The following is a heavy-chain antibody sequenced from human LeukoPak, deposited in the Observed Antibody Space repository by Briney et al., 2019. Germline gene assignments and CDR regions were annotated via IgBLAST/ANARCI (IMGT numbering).Heavy chain of an antibody. CDR1: GYTFTSYY. D-gene: IGHD2-2*01. J-gene: IGHJ4*02. Sequence: ASVKVSCKASGYTFTSYYMHWVRQAPGQGLEWMGIINPSGGSTSYAQKFQGRVTMTRDTSTSTVHMELSSLRSEDTAVYYCARSLAGYCSSTSCSPGDYWGQGTLVTVSS. CDR2: INPSGGST. V-gene: IGHV1-46*01. CDR3: ARSLAGYCSSTSCSPGDY.